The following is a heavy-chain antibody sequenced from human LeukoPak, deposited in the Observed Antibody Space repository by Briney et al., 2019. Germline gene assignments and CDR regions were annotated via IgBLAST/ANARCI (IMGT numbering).Heavy chain of an antibody. CDR3: ARTRGGSSSGNNWFDP. CDR1: GFTFSDYY. Sequence: GGSLRLSCAASGFTFSDYYMSWIRQAPGKGLEWVSYISSSGSTIYYADSVKGRLTISRDNAKNSLYLQMNSLRAEDTAVYYCARTRGGSSSGNNWFDPWGQGTLVTVSS. V-gene: IGHV3-11*01. D-gene: IGHD6-6*01. J-gene: IGHJ5*02. CDR2: ISSSGSTI.